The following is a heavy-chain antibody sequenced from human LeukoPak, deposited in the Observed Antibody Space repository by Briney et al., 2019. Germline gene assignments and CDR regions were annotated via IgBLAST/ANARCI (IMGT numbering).Heavy chain of an antibody. Sequence: TLSLTCTVSGGSISSGSYYWSWIRQPAGKGLEWIGRIYTSGSTNYNPSLKSRVTISVDTSKNQFSLKLSSVTAADTAVYYCACTSMAAALLAIRTWGQGTLVTVSS. CDR1: GGSISSGSYY. CDR2: IYTSGST. V-gene: IGHV4-61*02. J-gene: IGHJ5*02. D-gene: IGHD6-13*01. CDR3: ACTSMAAALLAIRT.